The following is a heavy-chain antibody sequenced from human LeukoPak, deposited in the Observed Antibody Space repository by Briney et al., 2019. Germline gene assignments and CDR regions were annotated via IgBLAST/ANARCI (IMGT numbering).Heavy chain of an antibody. CDR1: GGSISSYY. CDR2: IYYSGST. D-gene: IGHD3-16*01. V-gene: IGHV4-59*01. Sequence: SETLSLTCTVSGGSISSYYWSWIRQPPGEGLEWIGYIYYSGSTNYNPSLKSRVTISVDTSKNQFSLKLSSVTAADTAVYYCARFRGGYFDYWGQGTLVTVSS. CDR3: ARFRGGYFDY. J-gene: IGHJ4*02.